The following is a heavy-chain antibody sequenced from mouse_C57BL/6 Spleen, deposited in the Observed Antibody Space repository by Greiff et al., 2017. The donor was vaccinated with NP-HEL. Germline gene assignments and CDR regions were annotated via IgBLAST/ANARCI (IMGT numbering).Heavy chain of an antibody. J-gene: IGHJ3*01. CDR2: IWGVGST. CDR1: GFSLTSYG. CDR3: ASEGYGSIPFAY. D-gene: IGHD1-1*01. V-gene: IGHV2-6*01. Sequence: VQRVESGPGLVAPSQSLSITCTVSGFSLTSYGVDWVRQSPGKGLEWLGVIWGVGSTNYNSALKSRLSISKDNSKSQVFLKMNSLQTDDTAMYYCASEGYGSIPFAYWGQGTLVTVSA.